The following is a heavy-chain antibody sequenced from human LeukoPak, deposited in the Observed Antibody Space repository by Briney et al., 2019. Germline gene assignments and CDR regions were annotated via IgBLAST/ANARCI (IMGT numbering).Heavy chain of an antibody. CDR1: GFTFSSYW. D-gene: IGHD3-10*01. V-gene: IGHV3-7*03. CDR3: ARGYGSGSYSYFDY. Sequence: GGSLRLSCAASGFTFSSYWMTWVRQAPGKGLEWVANIKQDGSEKYYVDSVKGRFTVSRDNAKNSLYLQMNSLRAEDTALYHCARGYGSGSYSYFDYWGQGTLVTVSS. CDR2: IKQDGSEK. J-gene: IGHJ4*02.